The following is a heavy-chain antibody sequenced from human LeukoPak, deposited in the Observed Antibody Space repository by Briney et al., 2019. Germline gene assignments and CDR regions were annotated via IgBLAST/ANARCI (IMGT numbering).Heavy chain of an antibody. J-gene: IGHJ4*02. CDR3: ARVSMAVAGLLDY. CDR1: GYSFSGYF. V-gene: IGHV1-2*06. Sequence: ASVKVSCKASGYSFSGYFIHWVRRAPGQGLEWMGRINPNNRDTIYAQKFQGRVTMTRDTSISTAYMELSRLRSDDTAVYYCARVSMAVAGLLDYWGQGTLLTVSS. D-gene: IGHD6-19*01. CDR2: INPNNRDT.